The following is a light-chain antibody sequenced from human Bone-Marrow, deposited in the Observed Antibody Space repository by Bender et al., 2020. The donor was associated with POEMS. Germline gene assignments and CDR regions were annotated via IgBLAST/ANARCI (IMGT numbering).Light chain of an antibody. Sequence: QSALTQPASVSGSPGQSVTISCTGSNSDVGAYNHVSWFQQHPGKAPKLIIFEGTKRPSGISDRFSGSTSGNTASLTISGLQAEDEADYYCCSYAGSSNLFGGGTKLTVL. CDR1: NSDVGAYNH. V-gene: IGLV2-23*01. CDR2: EGT. J-gene: IGLJ3*02. CDR3: CSYAGSSNL.